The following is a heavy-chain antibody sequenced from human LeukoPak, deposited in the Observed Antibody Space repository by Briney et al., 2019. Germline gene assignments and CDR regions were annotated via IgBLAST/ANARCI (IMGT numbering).Heavy chain of an antibody. V-gene: IGHV1-2*02. Sequence: ASVTVSFKASGYTFTGYYMHWVRQAPGQGLEWMGWINPNSGGTNYAQKFQGRVTVTRDTSISTAYMELSRLRSDDTAVYYCALVVDTAMGPFDYWGQGTLVTVSS. CDR2: INPNSGGT. D-gene: IGHD5-18*01. J-gene: IGHJ4*02. CDR1: GYTFTGYY. CDR3: ALVVDTAMGPFDY.